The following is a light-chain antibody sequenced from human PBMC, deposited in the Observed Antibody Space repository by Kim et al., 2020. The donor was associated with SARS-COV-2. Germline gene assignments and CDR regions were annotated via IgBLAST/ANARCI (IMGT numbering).Light chain of an antibody. CDR1: NIGSKS. CDR2: YDS. CDR3: QVWDSSSDLV. Sequence: APGKTARIPCGGNNIGSKSVHWYQQKPGQAPVLVIYYDSDRPSGIPERFSGSNSGNTATLTISRVEAGDEADYYCQVWDSSSDLVFGTGTKVTVL. V-gene: IGLV3-21*04. J-gene: IGLJ1*01.